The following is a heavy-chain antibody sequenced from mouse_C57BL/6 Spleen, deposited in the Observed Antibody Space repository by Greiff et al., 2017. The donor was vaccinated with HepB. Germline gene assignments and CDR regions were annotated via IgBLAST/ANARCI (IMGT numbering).Heavy chain of an antibody. Sequence: EVQLQQSGPGLVKPSQSLSLTCSVTGYSITSGYYWNWIRQFPGNKLEWMGYISYDGSNNYNPSLKNRFSITRDTSKNQFFLKLNSVTTEDTATYYCARDSNSYAMDYWGQGTSVTVSS. J-gene: IGHJ4*01. CDR1: GYSITSGYY. CDR3: ARDSNSYAMDY. CDR2: ISYDGSN. V-gene: IGHV3-6*01. D-gene: IGHD2-5*01.